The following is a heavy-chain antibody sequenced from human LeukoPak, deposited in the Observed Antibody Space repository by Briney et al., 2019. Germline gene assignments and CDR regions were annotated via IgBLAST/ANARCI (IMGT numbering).Heavy chain of an antibody. J-gene: IGHJ3*02. CDR1: GFTFSNAW. Sequence: NPGGSLRLSCAASGFTFSNAWMTWVRQAPGKGLEWVGRIKSKTDGGTTDYAARVKGRFTLSRDDSKNTLYLQMNSLKTEDTAVYYCTTDYYGSGSYPDAFDIWGRGTMVTVSS. CDR3: TTDYYGSGSYPDAFDI. CDR2: IKSKTDGGTT. D-gene: IGHD3-10*01. V-gene: IGHV3-15*01.